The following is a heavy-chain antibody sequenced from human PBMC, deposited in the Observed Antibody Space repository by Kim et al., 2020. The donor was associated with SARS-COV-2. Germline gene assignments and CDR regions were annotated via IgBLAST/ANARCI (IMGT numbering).Heavy chain of an antibody. J-gene: IGHJ5*02. CDR1: GDSISGFY. V-gene: IGHV4-59*01. CDR3: ARQMSCKFGDNRFDP. CDR2: IYDSWDI. D-gene: IGHD3-10*01. Sequence: SETLSLTCTVSGDSISGFYWTWIRQTPGKGLEWIGVIYDSWDINYSPALKSRVTMAIDMYKNQFSLKMNSVTAADTAVYYCARQMSCKFGDNRFDPWGHGTLVTVSS.